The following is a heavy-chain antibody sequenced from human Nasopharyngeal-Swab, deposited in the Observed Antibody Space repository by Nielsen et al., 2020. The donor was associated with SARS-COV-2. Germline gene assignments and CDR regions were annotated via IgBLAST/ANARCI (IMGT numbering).Heavy chain of an antibody. Sequence: GGSLRLSCVASGFTFSTYSMNWVRQAPGKGLEWVSYISSSSSTIYYADSVKGRFTVSRDNAKNSLYLQMNSLRDEDTAVYYCARAGIAARPGIDPWGQGTLVTVSS. CDR3: ARAGIAARPGIDP. CDR2: ISSSSSTI. CDR1: GFTFSTYS. D-gene: IGHD6-6*01. V-gene: IGHV3-48*02. J-gene: IGHJ5*02.